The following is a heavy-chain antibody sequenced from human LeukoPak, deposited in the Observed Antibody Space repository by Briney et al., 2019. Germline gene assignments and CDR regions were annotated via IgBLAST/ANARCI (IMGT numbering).Heavy chain of an antibody. CDR3: ARDPGYCSSTSCSWVGTAWSDY. CDR1: GGTFSSYA. CDR2: IIPIFGTA. V-gene: IGHV1-69*13. Sequence: SVKVSCKASGGTFSSYAISWVRQAPGQGLEWMGGIIPIFGTANYAQKFQGRVTITADESTSTAYMELSSLRSEDTAVYYCARDPGYCSSTSCSWVGTAWSDYWGQGTLVTVSS. J-gene: IGHJ4*02. D-gene: IGHD2-2*01.